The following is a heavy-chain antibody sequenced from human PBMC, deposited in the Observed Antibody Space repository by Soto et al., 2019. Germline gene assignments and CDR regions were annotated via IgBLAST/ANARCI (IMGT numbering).Heavy chain of an antibody. CDR3: ARVYPSDTRYGYVGNNWFDF. CDR1: GYTFTSYY. CDR2: INPSGGST. V-gene: IGHV1-46*03. J-gene: IGHJ5*01. D-gene: IGHD5-18*01. Sequence: SSVKVSCKASGYTFTSYYMHWVRQAPGQGLEWMGIINPSGGSTSYAQKFQGRVTMTRDTSTSTVYMELSSLRSEDTAVYYCARVYPSDTRYGYVGNNWFDFWGQRTLVTVSS.